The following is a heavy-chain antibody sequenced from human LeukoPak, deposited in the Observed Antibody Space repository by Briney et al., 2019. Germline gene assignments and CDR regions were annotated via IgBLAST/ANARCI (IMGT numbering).Heavy chain of an antibody. CDR3: ARLTFGGVIGFDY. J-gene: IGHJ4*02. V-gene: IGHV3-30*03. CDR2: IAYDGSNK. CDR1: GFTFSSYG. Sequence: GGSLRLSCAASGFTFSSYGMHWVRQAPGKGLEWVAVIAYDGSNKYYGDSVKGRFTISRDNSKNTLYLQMNSLRAEDTAVYYCARLTFGGVIGFDYWGQGTLVTVSS. D-gene: IGHD3-16*02.